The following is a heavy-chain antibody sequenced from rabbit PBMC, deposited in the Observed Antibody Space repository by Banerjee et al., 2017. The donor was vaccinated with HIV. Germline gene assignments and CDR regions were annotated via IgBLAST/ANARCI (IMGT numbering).Heavy chain of an antibody. CDR3: ARDRSSSDWYYYGMDL. V-gene: IGHV1S45*01. D-gene: IGHD8-1*01. CDR1: GFSFSSSDY. J-gene: IGHJ6*01. Sequence: QEQLEESGGDLVKPGASLTLTCTASGFSFSSSDYMCWVRQAPGKGLEWIACIYAGSSGSTYYASWAKGRFTISKTSSTTVTLQMTSLTAADTATYFCARDRSSSDWYYYGMDLWGQGTLVTVS. CDR2: IYAGSSGST.